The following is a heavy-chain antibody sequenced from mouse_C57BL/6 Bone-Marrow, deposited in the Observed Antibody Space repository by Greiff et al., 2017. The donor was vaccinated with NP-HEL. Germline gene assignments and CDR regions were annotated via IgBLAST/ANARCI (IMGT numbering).Heavy chain of an antibody. CDR2: ISYDGSN. CDR3: ARERLGFAY. Sequence: LKQSGPGLVKPSQSLSLTCSVTGYSITSGYYWNWIRQFPGNKLEWMGYISYDGSNNYNPTFKNRISLTRDTSTNLLFLKLNSVTTEDTATYYWARERLGFAYWGQGTLVTVSA. J-gene: IGHJ3*01. V-gene: IGHV3-6*01. CDR1: GYSITSGYY. D-gene: IGHD2-4*01.